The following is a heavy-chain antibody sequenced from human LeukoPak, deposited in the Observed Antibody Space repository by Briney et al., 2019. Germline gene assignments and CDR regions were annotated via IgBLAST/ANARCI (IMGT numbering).Heavy chain of an antibody. J-gene: IGHJ3*02. V-gene: IGHV1-46*01. CDR3: ARDMFNGYYLGAFDI. Sequence: ASVTVSCKASGYTFTSYYIYWVRQAPGQGLEWMGIINPSDWSISYAEKFQGRVTMTRDTSTSTVYMELSSLRSEDTAMYYCARDMFNGYYLGAFDIWGQGTLVAVSS. D-gene: IGHD3-22*01. CDR1: GYTFTSYY. CDR2: INPSDWSI.